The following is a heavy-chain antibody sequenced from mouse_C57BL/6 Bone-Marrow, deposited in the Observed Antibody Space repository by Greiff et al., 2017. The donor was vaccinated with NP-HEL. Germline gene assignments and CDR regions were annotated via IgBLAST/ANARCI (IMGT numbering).Heavy chain of an antibody. CDR2: MDARSGNT. V-gene: IGHV1-81*01. Sequence: AGAELARPGASVKLSCKASGYTFTSYGISWVKQSTGQGLEWIGEMDARSGNTYYNEKFKGKATLTADKSSSTAYMELRSLTSEDSAVYFCARYEYPAWFAYWGQGTLVTVSA. CDR3: ARYEYPAWFAY. CDR1: GYTFTSYG. J-gene: IGHJ3*01. D-gene: IGHD5-1*01.